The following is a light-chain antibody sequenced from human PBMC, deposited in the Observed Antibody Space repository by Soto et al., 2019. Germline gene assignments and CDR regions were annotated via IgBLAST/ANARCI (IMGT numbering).Light chain of an antibody. J-gene: IGLJ1*01. V-gene: IGLV2-11*01. CDR2: GVN. CDR3: CSYAGSYTYV. CDR1: SSDVGGYNY. Sequence: SVLTQPRSVSGSPGQSVTISCTGTSSDVGGYNYVSWYQHHPGKAPKFMIYGVNKRPSGVPDRFSGSKSGDTASLTISGLQAEDEADYYCCSYAGSYTYVFGTGTKVTVL.